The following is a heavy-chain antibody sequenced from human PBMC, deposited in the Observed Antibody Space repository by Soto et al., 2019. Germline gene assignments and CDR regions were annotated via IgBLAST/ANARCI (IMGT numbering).Heavy chain of an antibody. D-gene: IGHD3-3*01. V-gene: IGHV1-3*01. CDR1: GYTFTTYT. CDR2: INPGTGDT. CDR3: ARKQPGPQIGWEWAPHV. J-gene: IGHJ3*01. Sequence: QVRLVQSGAEVKKPGASVKISCRASGYTFTTYTILWLRQAPGQRPEWMAWINPGTGDTKYSENLQGRVSVTRDRSANTAYMELRNLRSEDTAIYYSARKQPGPQIGWEWAPHVWGQGTKVTVSS.